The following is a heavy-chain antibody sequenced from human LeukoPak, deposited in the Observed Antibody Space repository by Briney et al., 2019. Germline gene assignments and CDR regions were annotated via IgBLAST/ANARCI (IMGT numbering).Heavy chain of an antibody. CDR3: ARDLLMTTVTTPLNWLDP. CDR1: GYTFTSYG. Sequence: GASVKVSCKASGYTFTSYGISWVRQAPGQGLEWMGWSSAYNGNTNYAQKLPGRVTMTTDTSTSTAYMELRSLRSDDTAVYYCARDLLMTTVTTPLNWLDPWGQGTLVSVSS. J-gene: IGHJ5*02. V-gene: IGHV1-18*01. CDR2: SSAYNGNT. D-gene: IGHD4-11*01.